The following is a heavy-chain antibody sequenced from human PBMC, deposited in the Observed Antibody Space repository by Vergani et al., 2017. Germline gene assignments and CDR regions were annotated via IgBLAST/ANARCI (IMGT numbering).Heavy chain of an antibody. CDR2: ISAYNGNT. CDR1: GYTFTSYG. V-gene: IGHV1-18*04. J-gene: IGHJ6*03. CDR3: ARDRIAARDGAYYYYMDV. Sequence: QVQLVQSGAEVKKPGASVKVSCKASGYTFTSYGISWVRQAPGQGLEWMGWISAYNGNTNYAQKLQGRVTMTTDTSTSTAYMELRSLRSEDTAVYYCARDRIAARDGAYYYYMDVWGKGTTVTVSS. D-gene: IGHD6-6*01.